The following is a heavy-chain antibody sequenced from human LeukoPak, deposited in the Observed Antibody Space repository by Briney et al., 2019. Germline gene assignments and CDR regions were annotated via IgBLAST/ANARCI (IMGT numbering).Heavy chain of an antibody. J-gene: IGHJ5*02. CDR1: GFTFSSYG. CDR3: ARDKAVAGTRWFDG. V-gene: IGHV3-33*01. CDR2: IWYDGSNK. D-gene: IGHD6-19*01. Sequence: GGSLRLSCAASGFTFSSYGMHWVRQAPGKGLEWVAVIWYDGSNKYYADSVKGRFTISRDNSKNTLYLQMNSLRAEDTAVYYCARDKAVAGTRWFDGWGQGTPVTVSS.